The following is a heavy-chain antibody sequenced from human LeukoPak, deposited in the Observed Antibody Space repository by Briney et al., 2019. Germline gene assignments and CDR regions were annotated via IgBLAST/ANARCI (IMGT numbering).Heavy chain of an antibody. CDR3: AREDFWSGYVGY. CDR1: GGSISSGDYY. Sequence: PSQTLSLTCTVSGGSISSGDYYWSWIRQPPGKGLEWIGYIYYSGSTYYNPSLKSRVTISVDTSKNQFSLKLSSVTAADTAVYYCAREDFWSGYVGYWGQGTLVTVSS. D-gene: IGHD3-3*01. V-gene: IGHV4-30-4*08. J-gene: IGHJ4*02. CDR2: IYYSGST.